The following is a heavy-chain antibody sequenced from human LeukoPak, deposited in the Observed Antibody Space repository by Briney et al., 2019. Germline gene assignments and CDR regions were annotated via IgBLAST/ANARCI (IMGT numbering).Heavy chain of an antibody. J-gene: IGHJ4*02. D-gene: IGHD6-13*01. Sequence: SETLSLTCTVSGGSISSYYWSWIRQPPGKGLEWIGYIYYSGSTNYNPSLKSRVTISVDTSKNQFSLKLSSVTAADTAVYYCARLYAAAGDYWGQGTLVTVSS. V-gene: IGHV4-59*01. CDR1: GGSISSYY. CDR2: IYYSGST. CDR3: ARLYAAAGDY.